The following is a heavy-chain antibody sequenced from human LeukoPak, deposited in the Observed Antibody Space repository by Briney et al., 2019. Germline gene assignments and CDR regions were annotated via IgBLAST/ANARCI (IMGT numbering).Heavy chain of an antibody. D-gene: IGHD1-20*01. CDR1: GESFSDYY. J-gene: IGHJ3*01. CDR3: PGPITGDHDAFDL. CDR2: VNHGGGST. Sequence: PSETLSLTCAIYGESFSDYYWSWIRQSPGRGLEWIGEVNHGGGSTNYNPSLKNRATMSADTSKNQFSLKLTSVTAAGTAIYYCPGPITGDHDAFDLWGQGTMVTVSP. V-gene: IGHV4-34*01.